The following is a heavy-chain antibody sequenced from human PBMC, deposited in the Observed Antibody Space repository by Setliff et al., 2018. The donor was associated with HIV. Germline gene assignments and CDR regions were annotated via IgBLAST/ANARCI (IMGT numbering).Heavy chain of an antibody. J-gene: IGHJ6*03. Sequence: GASVKVSCKPSGGTFSKFAITWVRQAPGQGLEWMGGIIPFLGTANYAQQFQGRVTISADESTNTAYMELSSLTPDDTAVYYCARGQYYYDSSGWGDYYYYMDVWGKGTTVTVSS. CDR2: IIPFLGTA. D-gene: IGHD3-22*01. V-gene: IGHV1-69*13. CDR1: GGTFSKFA. CDR3: ARGQYYYDSSGWGDYYYYMDV.